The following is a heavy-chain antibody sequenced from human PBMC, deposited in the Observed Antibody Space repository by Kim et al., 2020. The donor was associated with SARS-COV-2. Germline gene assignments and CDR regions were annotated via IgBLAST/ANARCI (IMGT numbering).Heavy chain of an antibody. CDR3: ARDNIDWAFDI. D-gene: IGHD2-21*01. V-gene: IGHV1-46*04. CDR2: ITPIDGFT. J-gene: IGHJ3*02. CDR1: GYRFTSNK. Sequence: ASVKVSCKASGYRFTSNKMHWVRQAPGQGLEWMGIITPIDGFTVYAQNLQGRVTLTRDTYTNTVYMELSRLRSDDTAVYYCARDNIDWAFDIWGQGTMVIVSS.